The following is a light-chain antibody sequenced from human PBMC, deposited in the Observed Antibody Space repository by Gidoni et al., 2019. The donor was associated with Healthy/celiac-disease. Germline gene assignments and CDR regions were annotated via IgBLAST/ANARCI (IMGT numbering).Light chain of an antibody. Sequence: QSVLTQPPSVSAAPGQKVTISCSGSSSNIGNNYVSWYQQLPGTAPKLLIYENNKRPSGIPDRFSGSKSGTSATLGITGLQTGDEADYYCGTWDSSLSAGGKAVFGGGTQLTVL. CDR3: GTWDSSLSAGGKAV. V-gene: IGLV1-51*02. CDR2: ENN. J-gene: IGLJ7*01. CDR1: SSNIGNNY.